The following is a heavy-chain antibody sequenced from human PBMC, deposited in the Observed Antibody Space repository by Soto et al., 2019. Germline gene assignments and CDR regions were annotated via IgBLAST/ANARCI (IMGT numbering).Heavy chain of an antibody. J-gene: IGHJ4*02. CDR2: ISGSGGST. CDR3: AKDFGSAARGLDASEY. D-gene: IGHD6-6*01. V-gene: IGHV3-23*01. Sequence: GGSLRLSCAASGFTFSTYAMSWVRQAPGKGLEWVSAISGSGGSTYYADSVKGRFTISRDNSKNTLYLQMHSLRAEDTAVYYCAKDFGSAARGLDASEYWGQGTLVTVSS. CDR1: GFTFSTYA.